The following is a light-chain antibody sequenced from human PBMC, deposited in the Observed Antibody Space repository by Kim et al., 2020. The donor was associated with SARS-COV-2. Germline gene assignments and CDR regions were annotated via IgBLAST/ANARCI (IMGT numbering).Light chain of an antibody. CDR2: NRN. J-gene: IGLJ2*01. CDR3: NSRDNSGRHVV. Sequence: SSELTQDPSVSVALGQTVRISCQGDGLRVYYATWYQQKPGRAPTLVIYNRNNRPSGIPARFSASSSGNTAALTITGAQAEDEADYYCNSRDNSGRHVVFGGGTRLTVL. V-gene: IGLV3-19*01. CDR1: GLRVYY.